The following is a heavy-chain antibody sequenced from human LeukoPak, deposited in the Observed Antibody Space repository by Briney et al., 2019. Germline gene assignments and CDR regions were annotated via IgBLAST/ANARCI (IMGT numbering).Heavy chain of an antibody. CDR3: AKDLAGTTSFDF. Sequence: PGGSLRLSCAASGFTFRSYAMSWVRQAPGKGLEWVSGISDNGRSTYYADSVKGRFTISRDKSKNMLYLQMNSVRAEDTAIYYCAKDLAGTTSFDFWGQGTLVTVSS. D-gene: IGHD1-7*01. CDR2: ISDNGRST. J-gene: IGHJ4*02. CDR1: GFTFRSYA. V-gene: IGHV3-23*01.